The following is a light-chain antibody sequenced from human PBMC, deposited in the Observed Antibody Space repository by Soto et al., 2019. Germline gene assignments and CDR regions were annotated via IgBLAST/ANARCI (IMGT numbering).Light chain of an antibody. CDR3: QQLNSYPPA. CDR1: QGISSY. CDR2: AAS. J-gene: IGKJ2*01. V-gene: IGKV1-9*01. Sequence: DIQLTQSPSFLSASVGDRVTITCRASQGISSYLAWYQQKPGKAPKLLIYAASTLESGVPSRFSRSGSGTEFTLTISSPQPEDFATYYCQQLNSYPPAFGQGTKLEIK.